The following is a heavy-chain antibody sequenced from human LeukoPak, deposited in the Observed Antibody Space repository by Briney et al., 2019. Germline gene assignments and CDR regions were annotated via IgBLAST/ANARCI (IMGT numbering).Heavy chain of an antibody. D-gene: IGHD2-21*02. Sequence: SETLSLTCTVSGGSISSYYRSWIRQPPGKGLEWIGYIYYSGSTNYNPSLKSRVTISVDTSKNQFSLKLSSVTAADTAVYYCARVEVTGFDYYYYYMDVWGKGTTVTISS. CDR3: ARVEVTGFDYYYYYMDV. CDR1: GGSISSYY. CDR2: IYYSGST. J-gene: IGHJ6*03. V-gene: IGHV4-59*01.